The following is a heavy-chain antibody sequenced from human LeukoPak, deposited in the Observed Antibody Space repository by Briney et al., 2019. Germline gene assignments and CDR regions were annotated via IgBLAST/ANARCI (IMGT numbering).Heavy chain of an antibody. V-gene: IGHV3-23*01. J-gene: IGHJ4*02. D-gene: IGHD4-17*01. CDR1: GSTFSSYA. CDR3: AKDRGDYQIGLDY. Sequence: GGSLRLSCAASGSTFSSYAMSWVRQAPGKGLEWVSAISGSGGSTYYADSVKGRFTISRDNSKNTLYLQMNSLRAEDTAVYYCAKDRGDYQIGLDYWGQGTLVTVSS. CDR2: ISGSGGST.